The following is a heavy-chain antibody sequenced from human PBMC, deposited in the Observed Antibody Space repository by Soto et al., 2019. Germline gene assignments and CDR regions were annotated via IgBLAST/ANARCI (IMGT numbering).Heavy chain of an antibody. CDR1: GGSISSYY. V-gene: IGHV4-59*08. CDR3: ARLGDYDAFDI. J-gene: IGHJ3*02. Sequence: SETLSLTCTASGGSISSYYWSWIRQPPGKGLEWIGYIYYSGSTNYNPSLKSRVTISVDTSKNQFSLKLSSVTAADTAVYYCARLGDYDAFDIWGQGTMVTVSS. D-gene: IGHD4-17*01. CDR2: IYYSGST.